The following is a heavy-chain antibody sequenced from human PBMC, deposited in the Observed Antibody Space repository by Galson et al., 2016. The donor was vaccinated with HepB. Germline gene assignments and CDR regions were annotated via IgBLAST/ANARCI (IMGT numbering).Heavy chain of an antibody. CDR2: ISWNSGSI. V-gene: IGHV3-9*01. D-gene: IGHD3-22*01. J-gene: IGHJ3*02. Sequence: SLRLSCAASGFTLDHYGMHWVRQAPGKGLEWVSGISWNSGSIGYADSVKGRFTISRDNAKNSLYLQMNSLRAGDTALYYCAKDSGAYYYDSSGYRRNAFDIWGPGTMVTVSS. CDR1: GFTLDHYG. CDR3: AKDSGAYYYDSSGYRRNAFDI.